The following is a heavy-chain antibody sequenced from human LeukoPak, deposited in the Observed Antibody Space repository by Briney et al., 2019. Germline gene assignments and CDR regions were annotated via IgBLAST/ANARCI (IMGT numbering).Heavy chain of an antibody. J-gene: IGHJ6*02. CDR3: VSQGGDFAPYYHYGLDV. V-gene: IGHV3-23*01. CDR1: GFTFSSYA. D-gene: IGHD3-16*01. CDR2: ISGSGGST. Sequence: GGSLRLSCAASGFTFSSYAMSWVRQAPGKGLEWVSAISGSGGSTYYADSVKGRFTISRDNARNSLYLQMNSLRDEDTAQYFCVSQGGDFAPYYHYGLDVWGRGTTVTVSS.